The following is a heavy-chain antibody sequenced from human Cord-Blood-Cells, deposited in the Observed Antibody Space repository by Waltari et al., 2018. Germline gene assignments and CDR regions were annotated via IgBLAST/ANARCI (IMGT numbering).Heavy chain of an antibody. CDR1: GFTFSGLA. CDR2: IRSKANSYAT. J-gene: IGHJ4*02. CDR3: TRITGTTTGGY. Sequence: ELQLVESGGGLVKPGGSLKLSRAASGFTFSGLAMPWVRQASGKGLEWVGRIRSKANSYATAYAASVKGRFTISRDDSKNTAYLQMNSLKTEDTAVYYCTRITGTTTGGYWGQGTLVTVSS. V-gene: IGHV3-73*01. D-gene: IGHD1-7*01.